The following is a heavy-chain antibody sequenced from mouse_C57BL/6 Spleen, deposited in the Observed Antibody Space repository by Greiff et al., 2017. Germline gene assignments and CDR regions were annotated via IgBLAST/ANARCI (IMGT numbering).Heavy chain of an antibody. CDR1: GFSLTSYA. J-gene: IGHJ2*01. V-gene: IGHV2-9-1*01. CDR3: ARNLPDYDELDD. CDR2: ISTGGGT. D-gene: IGHD2-4*01. Sequence: QVQLKEPGPGLVAPSPSLSITCTVSGFSLTSYAISWVRQPPGQGLEWLGVISTGGGTNYNSALKSRMSISKDNSKSQVFLKMNRLQTDDTARYYCARNLPDYDELDDWGQGTTLTVSS.